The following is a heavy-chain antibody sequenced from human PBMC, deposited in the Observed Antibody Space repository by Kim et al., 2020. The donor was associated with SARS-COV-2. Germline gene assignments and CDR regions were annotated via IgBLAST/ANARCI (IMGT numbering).Heavy chain of an antibody. V-gene: IGHV4-61*01. J-gene: IGHJ4*02. D-gene: IGHD3-10*01. CDR3: ASVFRWEFRDF. CDR2: IFTTGST. CDR1: GVSVKSGSYF. Sequence: SETLSLTCSVSGVSVKSGSYFWSWIRQSPGKGLEWIGNIFTTGSTNYSPSLRSRVTMSVDTSKNQFSLKLTSATAADTAMYYCASVFRWEFRDFWGQGVLVTVSS.